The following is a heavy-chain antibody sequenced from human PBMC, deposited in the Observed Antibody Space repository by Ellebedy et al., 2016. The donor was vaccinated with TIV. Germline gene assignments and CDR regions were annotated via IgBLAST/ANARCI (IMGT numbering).Heavy chain of an antibody. CDR3: ARRDGYNSDY. J-gene: IGHJ4*02. Sequence: SETLSLXXTVSGGSISSSSYYWGWIRQPPGKGLEWIGSIYYSGSTYYNPSLKSRVTISVDSSKNQFSLKLSSVTAADTAVYYCARRDGYNSDYWGQGTLVTVSS. CDR2: IYYSGST. D-gene: IGHD5-24*01. V-gene: IGHV4-39*01. CDR1: GGSISSSSYY.